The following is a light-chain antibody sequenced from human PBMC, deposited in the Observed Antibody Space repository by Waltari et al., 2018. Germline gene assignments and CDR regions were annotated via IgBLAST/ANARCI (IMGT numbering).Light chain of an antibody. J-gene: IGLJ3*02. CDR3: QTWDTAILL. Sequence: QLVLTQSPSASASLGAAVKVTCTLSSGHTNNANAWHQQQPERVPRFLVRINSDGSHKKGDGLPDRFSGSRSGTEFYLTISSLQSEDEGDYYCQTWDTAILLFGGGTKLSVL. CDR1: SGHTNNA. CDR2: INSDGSH. V-gene: IGLV4-69*01.